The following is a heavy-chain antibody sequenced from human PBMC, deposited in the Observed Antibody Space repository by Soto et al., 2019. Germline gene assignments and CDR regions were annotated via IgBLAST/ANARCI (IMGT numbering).Heavy chain of an antibody. J-gene: IGHJ4*02. V-gene: IGHV4-31*03. CDR2: IYHSGDT. CDR3: ASTYSGYFDN. CDR1: GDSMSSGAYY. D-gene: IGHD3-22*01. Sequence: SETLSLTCSVSGDSMSSGAYYWSWIRQHPGKGLEWIAYIYHSGDTHYNPSLRSRITISVDTSKNQFALKLTSVTDADTAVYYCASTYSGYFDNWGQGTLVTVSS.